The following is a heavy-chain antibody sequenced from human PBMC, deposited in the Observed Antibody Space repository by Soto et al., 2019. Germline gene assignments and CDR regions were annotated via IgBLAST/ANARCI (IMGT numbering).Heavy chain of an antibody. CDR3: AKGMGYCSGGSCGIDY. J-gene: IGHJ4*02. Sequence: QVQLVESGGGVVQPGRSLRLSCAASGFTFSSYGMHWVRQAPGKGLTRVAVISFDVSNKYYVDSVKGRFTISRDNSKNTLYLQMNSMRAEDTAVYYCAKGMGYCSGGSCGIDYWGPGTLVTVS. CDR2: ISFDVSNK. CDR1: GFTFSSYG. D-gene: IGHD2-15*01. V-gene: IGHV3-30*18.